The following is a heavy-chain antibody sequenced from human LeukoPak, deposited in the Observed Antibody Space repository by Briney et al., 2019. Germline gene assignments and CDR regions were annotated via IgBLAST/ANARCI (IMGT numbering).Heavy chain of an antibody. Sequence: GGSLRLSCAASGFIFSSNYMSWVRQAPGKGLEWVSVIYSGGSTYHADSVKGRFTISRDNSKNTLYLQMNSLRAEDTAVYYCARVGYSNRFDYWGQGTLVTVSS. V-gene: IGHV3-66*01. J-gene: IGHJ4*02. CDR3: ARVGYSNRFDY. D-gene: IGHD2-15*01. CDR2: IYSGGST. CDR1: GFIFSSNY.